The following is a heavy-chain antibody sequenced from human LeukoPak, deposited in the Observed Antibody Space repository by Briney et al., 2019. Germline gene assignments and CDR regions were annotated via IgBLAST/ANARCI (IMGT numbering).Heavy chain of an antibody. Sequence: HPGGSLRLSCAASGFTFSNYWMHWVRQAPGKGLVWVSRTNSDGSTTSHADSVKGRFTISRDNAKNSLYLQMNSLRAEDTAIYYCTRVGYIDEGIDYWGQGTLVTVSS. V-gene: IGHV3-74*01. CDR1: GFTFSNYW. J-gene: IGHJ4*02. D-gene: IGHD5-24*01. CDR3: TRVGYIDEGIDY. CDR2: TNSDGSTT.